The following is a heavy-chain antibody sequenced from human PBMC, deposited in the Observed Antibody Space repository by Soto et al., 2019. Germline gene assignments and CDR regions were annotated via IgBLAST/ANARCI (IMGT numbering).Heavy chain of an antibody. CDR1: GGSFKSGSYS. CDR3: ARDMHAGFTHYFDP. CDR2: TAYTGNT. J-gene: IGHJ5*02. D-gene: IGHD1-26*01. Sequence: SETQSITCTVSGGSFKSGSYSCSCIRHFPGKGLECIAYTAYTGNTNYNPSLKSRVTISMDTSKNQVSLKLTSVTAADTAVYYCARDMHAGFTHYFDPWGQGTLVTVSS. V-gene: IGHV4-61*01.